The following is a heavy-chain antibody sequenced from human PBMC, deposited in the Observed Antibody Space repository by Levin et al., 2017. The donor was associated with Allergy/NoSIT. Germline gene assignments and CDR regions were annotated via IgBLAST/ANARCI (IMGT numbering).Heavy chain of an antibody. D-gene: IGHD1-7*01. CDR2: ISSSSYYI. CDR3: AKEKAVTGTPLDY. J-gene: IGHJ4*02. Sequence: GESLKISCAASGFTFSSFGMNWVRQAPGKGLEWVSSISSSSYYIYYAESVKGRFTISRDNAKNSLYLQMNSLRAEDTAVYYCAKEKAVTGTPLDYWGQGTLVTVSS. CDR1: GFTFSSFG. V-gene: IGHV3-21*01.